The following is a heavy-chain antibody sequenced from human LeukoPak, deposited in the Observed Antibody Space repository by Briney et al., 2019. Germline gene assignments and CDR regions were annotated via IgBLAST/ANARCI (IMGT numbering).Heavy chain of an antibody. Sequence: ASVKVSCKASGYTFTSYYMHWVRQAPGQGLEWMGIINPSGGSTSYAQKFQGRVTMTRDTSTSTVYMGLSSLRSEDTAVYYCARDPSSPDYYYYYMDVWGKGTTVTVSS. CDR2: INPSGGST. CDR3: ARDPSSPDYYYYYMDV. J-gene: IGHJ6*03. V-gene: IGHV1-46*01. CDR1: GYTFTSYY. D-gene: IGHD6-13*01.